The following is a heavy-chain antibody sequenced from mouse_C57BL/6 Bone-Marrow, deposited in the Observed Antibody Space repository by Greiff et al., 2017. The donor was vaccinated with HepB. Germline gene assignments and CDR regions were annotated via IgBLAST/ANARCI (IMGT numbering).Heavy chain of an antibody. CDR3: TTALLRQTGSYYFGY. CDR1: GFNIKDDY. CDR2: IDPENGDT. V-gene: IGHV14-4*01. J-gene: IGHJ2*01. Sequence: EVQLQQSGAELVRPGASVKLSCTASGFNIKDDYMHWVKQRPEQGLEWIGWIDPENGDTEYASKFQGKATITADTSSNTAYLQISNLTSEDTAVYYCTTALLRQTGSYYFGYWGQGTTLTVSS. D-gene: IGHD1-2*01.